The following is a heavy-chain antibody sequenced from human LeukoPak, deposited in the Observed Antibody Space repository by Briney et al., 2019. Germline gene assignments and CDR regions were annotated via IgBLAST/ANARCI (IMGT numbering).Heavy chain of an antibody. Sequence: PGGSLRLSCAASGFTFSSYGMHWVRQAPPKGLEWVAVIWYDGSNKYYADSVKGRFTISRDNSKNTLYLQMNSLRAEDTAVYYCARDIGDIVVVVAALDYWGQGTLVTVSS. J-gene: IGHJ4*02. CDR3: ARDIGDIVVVVAALDY. CDR1: GFTFSSYG. D-gene: IGHD2-15*01. V-gene: IGHV3-33*01. CDR2: IWYDGSNK.